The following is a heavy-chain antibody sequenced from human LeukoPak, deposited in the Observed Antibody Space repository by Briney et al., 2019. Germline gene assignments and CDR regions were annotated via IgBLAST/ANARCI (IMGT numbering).Heavy chain of an antibody. Sequence: GRPLRLSCAASGFIFSSYGMDWVRQAPGKGLEWVAVISNDGSNKDYVDSVKGRFTISRDNSKNTLDLQMDSLRAEDTAVYYCARMGFCSSISCYNDYWGPGTLITVSS. CDR3: ARMGFCSSISCYNDY. V-gene: IGHV3-30*03. D-gene: IGHD2-2*02. CDR2: ISNDGSNK. J-gene: IGHJ4*02. CDR1: GFIFSSYG.